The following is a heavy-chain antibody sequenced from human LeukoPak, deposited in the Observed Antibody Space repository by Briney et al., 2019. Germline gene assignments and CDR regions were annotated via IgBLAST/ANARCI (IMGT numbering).Heavy chain of an antibody. CDR2: INHSGST. D-gene: IGHD2-2*02. V-gene: IGHV4-34*01. CDR3: ARGVPAAIHFDH. Sequence: SETLSLTCAVYGGSFSGHYWSWIRQPPGKGLEWIGEINHSGSTNYNPSLKSRVTISVDTSKNQFSLKLSSVTAADTAVYYCARGVPAAIHFDHWGQGTLVTVSS. J-gene: IGHJ4*02. CDR1: GGSFSGHY.